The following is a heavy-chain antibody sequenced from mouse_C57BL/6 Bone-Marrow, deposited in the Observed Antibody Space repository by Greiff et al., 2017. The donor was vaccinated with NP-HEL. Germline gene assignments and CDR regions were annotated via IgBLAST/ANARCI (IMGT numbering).Heavy chain of an antibody. CDR2: IDPNSGGT. J-gene: IGHJ1*03. D-gene: IGHD1-1*01. CDR1: GYTFTSYW. V-gene: IGHV1-72*01. Sequence: VQLQQSGAELVKPGASVKLSCKASGYTFTSYWMHWVKQRPGRGLEWIGRIDPNSGGTKYNEKFKSKATLTVDKPSSTAYMQLSSLTSEDSAVYYCARRGVYYYGSSLYWYFDVWGTGTTVTVSS. CDR3: ARRGVYYYGSSLYWYFDV.